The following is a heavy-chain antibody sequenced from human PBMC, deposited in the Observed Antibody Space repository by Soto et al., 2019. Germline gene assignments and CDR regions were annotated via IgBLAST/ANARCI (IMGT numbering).Heavy chain of an antibody. J-gene: IGHJ6*02. CDR2: IWYDGSNK. CDR1: GFTFSSYG. Sequence: GGSLRLSCAASGFTFSSYGMHWVRQAPGKGLEWVAVIWYDGSNKYYADSVKGRFTISRDNSKNTLYLQMNSLRAEDTAVYYCARDEGYYGMDVWGQGTTVTVSS. V-gene: IGHV3-33*01. CDR3: ARDEGYYGMDV.